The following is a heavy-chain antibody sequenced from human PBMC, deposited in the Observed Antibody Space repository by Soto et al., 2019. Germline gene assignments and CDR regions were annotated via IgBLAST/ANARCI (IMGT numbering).Heavy chain of an antibody. V-gene: IGHV3-21*01. Sequence: GGSLRLSCVASGFSFRNYNMNWVRQAPGKGLEWVSSITTSSSYIYYADSMKGRFTISRDNSKNSLYLQMNSLRAEDTAVYYCARDLSSSSSCLDSWGQGTLVTVSS. D-gene: IGHD6-13*01. CDR1: GFSFRNYN. CDR3: ARDLSSSSSCLDS. J-gene: IGHJ4*02. CDR2: ITTSSSYI.